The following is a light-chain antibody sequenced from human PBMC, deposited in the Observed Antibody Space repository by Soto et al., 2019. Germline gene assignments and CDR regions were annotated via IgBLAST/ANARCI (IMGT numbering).Light chain of an antibody. Sequence: QSVLTQPASVSGSPGQSITISCTGTIGDVGSYNLVSWYQQHPGKAPKLIIYEGSKRPSGVSDRFSGSKSGNTASLTISGLQAEDEADYYCCSYAGSSTVVLGGGTKVTVL. J-gene: IGLJ2*01. CDR3: CSYAGSSTVV. CDR2: EGS. CDR1: IGDVGSYNL. V-gene: IGLV2-23*01.